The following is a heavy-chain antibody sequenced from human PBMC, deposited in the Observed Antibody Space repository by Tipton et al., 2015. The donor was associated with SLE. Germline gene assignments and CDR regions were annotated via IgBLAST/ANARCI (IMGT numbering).Heavy chain of an antibody. V-gene: IGHV4-39*07. D-gene: IGHD6-13*01. Sequence: LRLSCTVSGGSIRGSTYYWGWIRQPPGKGLEWIGSVYYSGNTYYNPSLKSRVTISLDTSKNQVSLKLTSVTAADTAVYYCARGWYSRNWEWWFDPWGQGTLVTVSS. J-gene: IGHJ5*02. CDR1: GGSIRGSTYY. CDR2: VYYSGNT. CDR3: ARGWYSRNWEWWFDP.